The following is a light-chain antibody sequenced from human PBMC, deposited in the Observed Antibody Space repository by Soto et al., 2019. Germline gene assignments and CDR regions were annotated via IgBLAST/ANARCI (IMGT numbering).Light chain of an antibody. CDR1: NSNVGAGYD. CDR3: QSYDSSLSGSV. CDR2: GNS. Sequence: QSVLSQPPSVSRTPGQRCTISCTGSNSNVGAGYDVHWYQQLPGTAPKLLIYGNSNRPSGVPDRFSGSKSVTSASLAITGLQAEDEADYYCQSYDSSLSGSVFGTGTKVTVL. J-gene: IGLJ1*01. V-gene: IGLV1-40*01.